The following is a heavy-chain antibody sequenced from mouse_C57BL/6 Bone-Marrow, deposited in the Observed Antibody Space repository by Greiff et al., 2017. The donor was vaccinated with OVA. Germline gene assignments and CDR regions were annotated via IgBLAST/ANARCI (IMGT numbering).Heavy chain of an antibody. D-gene: IGHD2-5*01. Sequence: VQLQQSGAELVRPGTSVKVSCKASGYAFTNYLIEWVKQRPGQGLEWIGVINPGSGGTNYNEKFKGKATLTADKSSSTAYMQLSSLTSEDSAVYFCARSKFYSNYAWFAYWGQGTLVTGSA. CDR1: GYAFTNYL. J-gene: IGHJ3*01. CDR3: ARSKFYSNYAWFAY. V-gene: IGHV1-54*01. CDR2: INPGSGGT.